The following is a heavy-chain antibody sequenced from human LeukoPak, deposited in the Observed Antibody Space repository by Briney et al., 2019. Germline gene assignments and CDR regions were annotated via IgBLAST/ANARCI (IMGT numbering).Heavy chain of an antibody. CDR1: GGTCSSYA. V-gene: IGHV1-69*13. CDR2: IIPIFGTA. Sequence: SVKVSCKASGGTCSSYAISWVRQAPGQGLEWMGGIIPIFGTANYAQKFQGRVTITADESTSTAYMELSSLRSEDTAVYYCARNFIAAAGTTFDYWGQGTLVTVSS. CDR3: ARNFIAAAGTTFDY. J-gene: IGHJ4*02. D-gene: IGHD6-13*01.